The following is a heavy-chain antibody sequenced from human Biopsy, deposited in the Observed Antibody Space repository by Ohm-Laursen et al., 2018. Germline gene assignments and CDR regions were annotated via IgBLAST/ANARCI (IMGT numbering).Heavy chain of an antibody. J-gene: IGHJ4*02. CDR1: GYTFTSYD. CDR3: ARVFCTSTTCYGLLDN. CDR2: ISPYNDKT. Sequence: AASVKVSCKVSGYTFTSYDISWVRQAPGQGLEWMGWISPYNDKTSYPSKLQDRVTMTADTSTNTAHMELRSLRSDDTAVYYCARVFCTSTTCYGLLDNWGQGTVVTVSS. V-gene: IGHV1-18*01. D-gene: IGHD2/OR15-2a*01.